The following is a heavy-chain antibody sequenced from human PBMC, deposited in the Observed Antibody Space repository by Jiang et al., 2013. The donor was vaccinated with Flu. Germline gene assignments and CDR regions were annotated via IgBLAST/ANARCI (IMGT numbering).Heavy chain of an antibody. V-gene: IGHV4-34*01. D-gene: IGHD6-13*01. J-gene: IGHJ1*01. CDR1: GGSFSGYY. CDR3: ARRLYSSSLDTGLRH. Sequence: LLKPSETLSLTCAVYGGSFSGYYWSWIRQPPGKGLEWIGEINHSGSTNXNPSLKSRVTISVDTSKNQFSLKLSSVTAADTAVYYCARRLYSSSLDTGLRHWGQGTLVTVSS. CDR2: INHSGST.